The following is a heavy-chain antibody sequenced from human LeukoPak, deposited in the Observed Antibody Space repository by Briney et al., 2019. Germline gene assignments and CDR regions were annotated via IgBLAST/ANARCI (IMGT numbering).Heavy chain of an antibody. D-gene: IGHD5-24*01. CDR1: GFTFTSYE. CDR3: ARRTDGYTSN. V-gene: IGHV3-48*03. J-gene: IGHJ4*02. Sequence: GGSLRLSCTASGFTFTSYEMNWVRQAPGKGLEWVSYISSSGTTIYYADSVKGRFTISRDNAKNSLYLQMNSLRAEDTADYYCARRTDGYTSNWGQRTLVTVSS. CDR2: ISSSGTTI.